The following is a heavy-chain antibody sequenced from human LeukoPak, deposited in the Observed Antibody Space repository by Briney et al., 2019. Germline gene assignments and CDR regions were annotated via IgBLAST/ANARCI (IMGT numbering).Heavy chain of an antibody. D-gene: IGHD6-13*01. CDR2: ISYDGSNK. J-gene: IGHJ4*02. CDR1: GFTFSSYA. CDR3: ASPDSSSWYYFDY. Sequence: PGGSLRLSCAASGFTFSSYAMRWVRQAPGKGLEWVAVISYDGSNKYYADSVKGRFTISRDNSKNTLYLQMNSLRAEDTAVYYCASPDSSSWYYFDYWGQGTLVTVSS. V-gene: IGHV3-30-3*01.